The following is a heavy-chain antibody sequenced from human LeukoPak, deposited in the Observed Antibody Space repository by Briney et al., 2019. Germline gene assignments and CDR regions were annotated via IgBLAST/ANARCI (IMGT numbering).Heavy chain of an antibody. CDR3: ARALSGVTGTYNAFDI. CDR2: IYYSGST. V-gene: IGHV4-59*12. J-gene: IGHJ3*02. D-gene: IGHD1-7*01. CDR1: GGSISSYY. Sequence: SETLSLTCTVSGGSISSYYWSWIRQPSGKGLEWIGYIYYSGSTNYNPSLKSRVTISVDTSKNQFSLKLSSVTAADTAVYYCARALSGVTGTYNAFDIWGQGTMVTVSS.